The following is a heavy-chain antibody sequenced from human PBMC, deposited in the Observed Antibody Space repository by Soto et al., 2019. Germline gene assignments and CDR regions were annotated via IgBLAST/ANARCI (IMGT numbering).Heavy chain of an antibody. D-gene: IGHD4-4*01. V-gene: IGHV3-48*03. Sequence: PGGSLRLSCAASGFTFSSYEMNWVRQAPGKGLEWVSYISSSGSTIYYADSVKGRFTISRDNAKNSLYLQMNSLRAEDTAVYYCASWGVTTGWYFDLWGRGTLVTVSS. CDR2: ISSSGSTI. CDR3: ASWGVTTGWYFDL. CDR1: GFTFSSYE. J-gene: IGHJ2*01.